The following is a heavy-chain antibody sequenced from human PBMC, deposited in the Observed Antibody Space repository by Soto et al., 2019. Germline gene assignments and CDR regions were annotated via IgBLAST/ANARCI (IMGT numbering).Heavy chain of an antibody. CDR1: GFTFSTYA. Sequence: GGSLRLSCAASGFTFSTYAMSWVRQAPGRGLEWVSSIRGSGQTTYYADSVKGRFTISRDNSKSTLSIPMNSLRGEDAAIEYCAKESWGHAFDTWGQGTMVTVSS. J-gene: IGHJ3*02. CDR3: AKESWGHAFDT. CDR2: IRGSGQTT. D-gene: IGHD7-27*01. V-gene: IGHV3-23*01.